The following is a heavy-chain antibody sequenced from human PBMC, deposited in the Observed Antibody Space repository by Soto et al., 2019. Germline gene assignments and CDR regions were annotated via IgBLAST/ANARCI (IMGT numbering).Heavy chain of an antibody. CDR2: INHSGST. CDR1: VGSFSGYY. Sequence: QVQLQQWGAGLLKPSETLSLTCAVYVGSFSGYYWSWIRQPPGKGREWIGEINHSGSTNYNPSLKSRVTISVDTSKNQFSLKLSSVTAADTAVYYCARCPGYSGYDFDYWGQGTLVTVSS. J-gene: IGHJ4*02. V-gene: IGHV4-34*01. D-gene: IGHD5-12*01. CDR3: ARCPGYSGYDFDY.